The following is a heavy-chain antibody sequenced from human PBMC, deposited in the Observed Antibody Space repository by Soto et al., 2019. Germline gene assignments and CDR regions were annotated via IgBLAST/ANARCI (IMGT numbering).Heavy chain of an antibody. CDR3: AKSMGYDFWSGYSGRNYFDY. D-gene: IGHD3-3*01. V-gene: IGHV3-23*01. J-gene: IGHJ4*02. CDR2: ISGSGGST. Sequence: EVQLLESGGGLVQPGGSLRLSCAASGFTFSNYAMSWVRQAPGRGLEWVSGISGSGGSTYYADSVKGRFTVSRDNSKNTLYLQVNSLRVEDTAIYYCAKSMGYDFWSGYSGRNYFDYWGQGTLVTVSS. CDR1: GFTFSNYA.